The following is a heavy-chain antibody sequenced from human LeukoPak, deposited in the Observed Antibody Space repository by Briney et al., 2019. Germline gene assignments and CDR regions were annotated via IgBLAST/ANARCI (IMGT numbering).Heavy chain of an antibody. D-gene: IGHD2-21*02. CDR2: VSGGGSST. CDR1: GFTFSNFA. J-gene: IGHJ4*02. Sequence: GGSLRLSCAASGFTFSNFAMSWVRQPPGKGLEWVSTVSGGGSSTLYADSVKGRFTISRDNSRDNSKNTLYLQMNSLRAEDTAVYYCAKGGVTDRRFDYWGQGTLVTVSS. CDR3: AKGGVTDRRFDY. V-gene: IGHV3-23*01.